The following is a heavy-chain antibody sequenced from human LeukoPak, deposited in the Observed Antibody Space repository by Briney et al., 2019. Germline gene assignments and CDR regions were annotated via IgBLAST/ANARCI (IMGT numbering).Heavy chain of an antibody. CDR1: GYSFTSYW. CDR3: ASHGYSSWSFDY. D-gene: IGHD6-6*01. Sequence: GESLKISCKGSGYSFTSYWISWVRQMPGKGLEWMGRIDPSDSYTNYSPSFQGHVTVSADKSISTAYLQWSSLKASDTAMYYCASHGYSSWSFDYWGQGTLVTVSS. J-gene: IGHJ4*02. V-gene: IGHV5-10-1*01. CDR2: IDPSDSYT.